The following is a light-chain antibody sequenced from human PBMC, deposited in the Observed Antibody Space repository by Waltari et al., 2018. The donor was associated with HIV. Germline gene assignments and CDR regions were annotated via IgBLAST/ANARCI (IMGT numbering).Light chain of an antibody. CDR3: QHRSNWPPIT. CDR1: QSVSDY. J-gene: IGKJ5*01. V-gene: IGKV3-11*01. CDR2: DAN. Sequence: EIVLTQSPATLSLSPGERATLSCRASQSVSDYLAWYQQKPGQAPRLPIYDANNRATGIPARFSGSGSGTDFTLTISSLEPEDFAVYYCQHRSNWPPITFGQGTRLEIK.